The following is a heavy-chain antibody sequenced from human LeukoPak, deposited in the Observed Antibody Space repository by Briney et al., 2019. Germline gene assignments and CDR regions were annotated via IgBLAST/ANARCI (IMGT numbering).Heavy chain of an antibody. CDR2: IGCRRSYT. V-gene: IGHV3-23*01. J-gene: IGHJ4*02. CDR3: ATDPDHIVGATTADY. D-gene: IGHD1-26*01. CDR1: GFTFSSYA. Sequence: PGGSVRLSCAASGFTFSSYAMNWVRQAPGKGLEWVSVIGCRRSYTHYADSVKGRCTISRDNSKNPLYLQMNSLRAEDTAVYYCATDPDHIVGATTADYWGQGTLVTVSS.